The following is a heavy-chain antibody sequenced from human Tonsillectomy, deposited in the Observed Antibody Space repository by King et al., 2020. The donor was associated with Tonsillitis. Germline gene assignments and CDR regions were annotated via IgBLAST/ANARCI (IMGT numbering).Heavy chain of an antibody. Sequence: VQLVESGGGLIQPGGSLRLSCAASGLTVSSNYMSWVRQAPGKGLEWVSVIYSGGSTYYADSVKGRFTISRDNSKNTLYLQMNSLRAEDTAVYYCARGGEGAYYYDSSGYYSLDYWGQGTLVTVSS. J-gene: IGHJ4*02. CDR2: IYSGGST. D-gene: IGHD3-22*01. CDR1: GLTVSSNY. V-gene: IGHV3-53*01. CDR3: ARGGEGAYYYDSSGYYSLDY.